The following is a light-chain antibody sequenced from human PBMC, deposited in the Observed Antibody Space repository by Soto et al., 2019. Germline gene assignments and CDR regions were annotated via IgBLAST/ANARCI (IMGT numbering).Light chain of an antibody. V-gene: IGKV3-20*01. CDR1: QSVSSSY. Sequence: EIVLTQSPGTLSLSPGERATLSCRASQSVSSSYLAWYQQKPGQAPRLLIYGASSRATGIPDRFSGSGSGTDFTLTISRQEPEDFAVYYCQQYGSSPWTFGQGTQVEIK. J-gene: IGKJ1*01. CDR3: QQYGSSPWT. CDR2: GAS.